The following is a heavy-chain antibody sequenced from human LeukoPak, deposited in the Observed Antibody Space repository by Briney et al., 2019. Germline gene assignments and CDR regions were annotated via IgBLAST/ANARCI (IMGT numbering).Heavy chain of an antibody. CDR2: INHSGST. Sequence: PSETLSLTCAVSGGSISSSNWWSWIRQPPGKGLGWIGEINHSGSTNYNPSLKSRVTISVDTSKNQFSLKLSSVTAADTAVYYCASNWHDYGDPQNWFDPWGQGTLVTVSS. D-gene: IGHD4-17*01. J-gene: IGHJ5*02. V-gene: IGHV4-4*02. CDR3: ASNWHDYGDPQNWFDP. CDR1: GGSISSSNW.